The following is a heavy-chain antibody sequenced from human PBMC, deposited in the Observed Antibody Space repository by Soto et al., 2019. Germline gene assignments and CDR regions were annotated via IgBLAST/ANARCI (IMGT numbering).Heavy chain of an antibody. D-gene: IGHD2-15*01. Sequence: GGSMRLSCAASGFTVSSNYMSWVRQDTGKGLEWVSVIYSGGSTYYADSVKGRFTISRDNSKNTLYLQMNSLRAEDTAVYYCARDSCSGGSCADAFDIWGQGTMVTVSS. CDR1: GFTVSSNY. V-gene: IGHV3-66*01. J-gene: IGHJ3*02. CDR3: ARDSCSGGSCADAFDI. CDR2: IYSGGST.